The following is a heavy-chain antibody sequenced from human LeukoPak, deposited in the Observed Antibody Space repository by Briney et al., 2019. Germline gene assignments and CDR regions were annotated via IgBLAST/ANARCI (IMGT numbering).Heavy chain of an antibody. V-gene: IGHV4-39*07. Sequence: IPSETLSLTCTVSGGSISSSSYYWGWIRQPPGKGLEWIGSIYYSGSTYYNPSLKSRVTISVDTSKNQFSLKLSSVTAADTAVYYCAREESYYDSSGYPTWGQGTLVTVSS. CDR2: IYYSGST. CDR3: AREESYYDSSGYPT. J-gene: IGHJ5*02. D-gene: IGHD3-22*01. CDR1: GGSISSSSYY.